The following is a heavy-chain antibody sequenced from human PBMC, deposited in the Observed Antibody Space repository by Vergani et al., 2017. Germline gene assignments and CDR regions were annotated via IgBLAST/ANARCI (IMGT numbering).Heavy chain of an antibody. CDR1: GFTFRTFA. Sequence: VQLLESGGGLVQPGGSLRLPCAASGFTFRTFAMTWVRPAPGKGLEWIGYIYDSGETKYNPSLKSRVTMSLDTSKNQFSLNLYSVTSTDTAVYYCARGALWWLRQIDSWGQGTLVTVSS. CDR2: IYDSGET. CDR3: ARGALWWLRQIDS. D-gene: IGHD2-21*01. J-gene: IGHJ4*02. V-gene: IGHV4-59*01.